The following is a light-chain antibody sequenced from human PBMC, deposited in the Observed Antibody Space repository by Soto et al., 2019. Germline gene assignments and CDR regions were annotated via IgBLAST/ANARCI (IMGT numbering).Light chain of an antibody. V-gene: IGLV1-40*01. J-gene: IGLJ2*01. CDR3: QAYDSRLSGVV. CDR2: GNS. Sequence: QSVLTQPPSVSGAPGQRVTISCTGSSSNIGAGYDVHWYQQLPGTAPKLLIYGNSHRPSGVPDRFSGSKSGTSASLAITGLQAEDEADYYCQAYDSRLSGVVFGGGTKLTVL. CDR1: SSNIGAGYD.